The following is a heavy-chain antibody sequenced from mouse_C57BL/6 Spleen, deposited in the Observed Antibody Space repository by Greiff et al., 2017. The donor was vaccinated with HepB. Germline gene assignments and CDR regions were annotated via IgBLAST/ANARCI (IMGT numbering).Heavy chain of an antibody. CDR1: GYTFTDYY. J-gene: IGHJ1*03. D-gene: IGHD1-1*01. Sequence: EVQLQQSGPELVKPGASVKISCKASGYTFTDYYMNWVKQSHGKSLEWIGDINPNNGGTSYNQKFKGKATLTVDKSSSTAYMELRSLTSEDAAVYYCVYCSSRYFDVWGTGTTVTVSS. CDR2: INPNNGGT. V-gene: IGHV1-26*01. CDR3: VYCSSRYFDV.